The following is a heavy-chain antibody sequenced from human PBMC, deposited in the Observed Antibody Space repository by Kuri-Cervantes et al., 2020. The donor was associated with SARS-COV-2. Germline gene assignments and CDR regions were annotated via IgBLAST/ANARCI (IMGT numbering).Heavy chain of an antibody. V-gene: IGHV3-74*01. D-gene: IGHD3-3*01. CDR2: INSDGSST. CDR1: GFTFSSYW. J-gene: IGHJ3*02. CDR3: ARDQGLAYYDFWSGYSNDAFDI. Sequence: GESLKISCVASGFTFSSYWMHWVRQASGKGLVWVSRINSDGSSTSYADSVKGRFTISRDNAKNTLYLQMNSLRAEDTAMYYCARDQGLAYYDFWSGYSNDAFDIWGQGTMVTVSS.